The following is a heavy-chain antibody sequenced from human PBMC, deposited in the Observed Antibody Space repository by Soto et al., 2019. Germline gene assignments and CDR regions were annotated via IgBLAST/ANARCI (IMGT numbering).Heavy chain of an antibody. CDR2: ISCSSGST. V-gene: IGHV3-43*01. D-gene: IGHD1-1*01. CDR1: GFTFDDYT. J-gene: IGHJ4*02. Sequence: GGSLRLSCAASGFTFDDYTMHWVRQAPGKGLEWVSFISCSSGSTYYADSVKGRFTISRDNSKTSLYLQMNSLRDEDTAVYYCAREIQVEGLDYWGQGTLVTVSS. CDR3: AREIQVEGLDY.